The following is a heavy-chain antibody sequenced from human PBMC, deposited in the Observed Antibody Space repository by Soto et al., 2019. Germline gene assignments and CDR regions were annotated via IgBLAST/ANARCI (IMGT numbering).Heavy chain of an antibody. D-gene: IGHD2-15*01. CDR3: VRDSRYCTDGGCSIMRDAFDV. J-gene: IGHJ3*01. CDR2: SYHSVNT. CDR1: GFSVRSKKY. Sequence: QVQLQESGPGLVKPSGTLSLTCTVSGFSVRSKKYWSWFRQSPGKPREWIGESYHSVNTYYNPSVNGRVTNSMDKTKNQISMLLTSVTAADKAVYHCVRDSRYCTDGGCSIMRDAFDVLGQEQQVTVSS. V-gene: IGHV4-4*02.